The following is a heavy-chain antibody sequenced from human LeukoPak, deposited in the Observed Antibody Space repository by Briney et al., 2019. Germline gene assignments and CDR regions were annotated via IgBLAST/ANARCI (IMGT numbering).Heavy chain of an antibody. CDR3: AGTYYYDSSGLPFQH. Sequence: PSETLSLTCTVSGGSISSGGYYWSWIRQHPGKGLEWIGYIYYSGSTYYNPSLKSRVTISVDTSKNQFSLKLSSVIAADTAVYYCAGTYYYDSSGLPFQHWGQGTLVTVSS. J-gene: IGHJ1*01. CDR2: IYYSGST. V-gene: IGHV4-31*03. D-gene: IGHD3-22*01. CDR1: GGSISSGGYY.